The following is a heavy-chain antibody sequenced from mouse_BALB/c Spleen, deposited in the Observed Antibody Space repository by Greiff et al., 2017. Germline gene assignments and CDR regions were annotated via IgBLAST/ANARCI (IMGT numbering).Heavy chain of an antibody. J-gene: IGHJ4*01. V-gene: IGHV2-2*02. Sequence: VQLQQSGPGLVQPSQSLSITCTVSGFSLTSYGVHWVRQSPGKGLEWLGVIWSGGSTDYNAAFISRLSISKDNSKSQVFFKMNSLQANDTAIYYCARKGGRDYPYAMDYWGQGTSVTVSS. D-gene: IGHD2-4*01. CDR2: IWSGGST. CDR3: ARKGGRDYPYAMDY. CDR1: GFSLTSYG.